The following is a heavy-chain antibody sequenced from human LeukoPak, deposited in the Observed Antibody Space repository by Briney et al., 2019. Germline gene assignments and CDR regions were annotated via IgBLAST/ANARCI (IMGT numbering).Heavy chain of an antibody. V-gene: IGHV3-53*01. CDR1: GFTVSSNY. J-gene: IGHJ1*01. CDR3: ARDQYTSNWYVHH. CDR2: ISSVCST. D-gene: IGHD4-11*01. Sequence: PGGSLRLSCAASGFTVSSNYMSWVRQAPGKGLEWVSLISSVCSTYYADSMKGRFTISRDNSKNTLYLQMNSLRAEDTAVYYCARDQYTSNWYVHHWGQGSLVTVS.